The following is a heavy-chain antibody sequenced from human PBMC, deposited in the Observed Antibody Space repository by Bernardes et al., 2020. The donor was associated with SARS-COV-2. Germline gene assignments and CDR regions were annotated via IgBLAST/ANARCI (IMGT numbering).Heavy chain of an antibody. D-gene: IGHD3-22*01. J-gene: IGHJ4*02. Sequence: SETLSLTCAVYSGSFSGYYWSWIRQPPGKGLEWIGEINHSGSSNYNPSLKSRVTISVDTSKNQFSLRLSSVTAADTAVYYCARRGHHYDSSGTPLNWGQGTLVTVSS. CDR3: ARRGHHYDSSGTPLN. CDR2: INHSGSS. CDR1: SGSFSGYY. V-gene: IGHV4-34*01.